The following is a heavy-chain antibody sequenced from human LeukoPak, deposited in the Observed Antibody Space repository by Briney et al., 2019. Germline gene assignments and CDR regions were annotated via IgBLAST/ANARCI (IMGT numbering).Heavy chain of an antibody. CDR1: GFTFNTYW. Sequence: GGSLRLSCATSGFTFNTYWMTWVRQAPGKGLEWLINIKEDSSDQSSVDSVKGRFTTSRDNANNLLYLQMNSLRPEDTGVYYCARDVPNGFFDYWGQGTLVTVSS. CDR3: ARDVPNGFFDY. V-gene: IGHV3-7*01. CDR2: IKEDSSDQ. J-gene: IGHJ4*02. D-gene: IGHD2-8*01.